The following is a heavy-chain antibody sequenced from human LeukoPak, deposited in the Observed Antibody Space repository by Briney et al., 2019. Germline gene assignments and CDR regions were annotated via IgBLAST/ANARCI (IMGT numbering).Heavy chain of an antibody. J-gene: IGHJ4*02. CDR3: ARQPDYGDYSPDY. D-gene: IGHD4-17*01. CDR1: GYSFTSYW. V-gene: IGHV5-51*01. Sequence: GESPKISCKGSGYSFTSYWIGCVRQMPGKGLEWMGIIYPGDSDTRYSPSFQGQVTISADKSISTAYLQWSSLKASDTAMYYCARQPDYGDYSPDYWGQGTLVTVSS. CDR2: IYPGDSDT.